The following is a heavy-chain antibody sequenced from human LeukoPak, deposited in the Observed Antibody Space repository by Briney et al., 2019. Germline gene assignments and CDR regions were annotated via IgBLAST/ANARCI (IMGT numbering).Heavy chain of an antibody. CDR3: AREGIQLWLSAFDY. CDR1: GGSISSSSYY. D-gene: IGHD5-18*01. J-gene: IGHJ4*02. CDR2: IYYSGST. Sequence: SETLCLTCTVSGGSISSSSYYWGWIRQPPGKGLEWIGSIYYSGSTYYNPSLKSRVTISVDTSKNQFSLKLSSVTAADTAVYYCAREGIQLWLSAFDYWGQGTLVTVSS. V-gene: IGHV4-39*02.